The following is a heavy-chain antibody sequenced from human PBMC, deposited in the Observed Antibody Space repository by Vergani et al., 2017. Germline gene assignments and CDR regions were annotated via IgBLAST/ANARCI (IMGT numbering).Heavy chain of an antibody. V-gene: IGHV1-8*01. D-gene: IGHD3-3*01. CDR1: GYTFTSYD. J-gene: IGHJ6*03. CDR2: MNPNSGNT. CDR3: ARXQGYDLWSGYHYYYYRDV. Sequence: QVQLVQSGAEVKKPGASVKVSCKASGYTFTSYDINWVRQATGQGLEWMGWMNPNSGNTGYAQKFQGRVTMTRNTSISTAYMELSSLRSEDTAVYYCARXQGYDLWSGYHYYYYRDVWGKGTTVTVSS.